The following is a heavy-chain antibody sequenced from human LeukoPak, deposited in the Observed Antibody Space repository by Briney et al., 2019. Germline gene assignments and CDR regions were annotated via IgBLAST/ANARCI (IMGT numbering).Heavy chain of an antibody. V-gene: IGHV3-74*01. CDR3: ARDYYDSSGYYFY. J-gene: IGHJ4*02. CDR2: INSDGSST. CDR1: GFTFSSYW. D-gene: IGHD3-22*01. Sequence: GGSLRLSCAASGFTFSSYWMHWVRQAPGKGLVWVSRINSDGSSTSYADSVKGRFAISRDNAKNTLYLQMNSLRAEDTAVYYCARDYYDSSGYYFYWGQGTLVSVSS.